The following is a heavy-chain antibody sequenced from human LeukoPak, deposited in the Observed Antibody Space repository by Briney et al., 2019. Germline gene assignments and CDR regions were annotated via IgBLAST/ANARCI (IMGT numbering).Heavy chain of an antibody. V-gene: IGHV1-69*13. CDR2: IIPIFGTA. CDR1: GYTFSNYG. CDR3: ARDLQYFDY. J-gene: IGHJ4*02. Sequence: SVKVSCTASGYTFSNYGVNWVRQAPGQGLEWMGGIIPIFGTANYAQKFQGRVTITADESTSTAYMELSSLRSEDTAAYYCARDLQYFDYWGQGTLVTVSS.